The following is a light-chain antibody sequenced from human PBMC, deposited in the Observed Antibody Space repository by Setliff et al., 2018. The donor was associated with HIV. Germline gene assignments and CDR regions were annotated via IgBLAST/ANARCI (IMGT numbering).Light chain of an antibody. CDR2: EVS. CDR3: LSYTVNSTPLYV. J-gene: IGLJ1*01. V-gene: IGLV2-14*01. Sequence: QSALTQPASVSGSPGQSIIISCTGTSNDVGDYNYVSWYQQHPGKAPKPMIYEVSIRPSGVSNRFSGSKSGNTASLTISGLQAEDEADYYCLSYTVNSTPLYVLGTGTKVTVL. CDR1: SNDVGDYNY.